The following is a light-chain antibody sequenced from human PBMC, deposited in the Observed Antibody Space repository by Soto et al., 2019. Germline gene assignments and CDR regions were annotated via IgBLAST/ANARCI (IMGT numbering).Light chain of an antibody. J-gene: IGKJ5*01. CDR3: QPYNNWTLT. V-gene: IGKV3-15*01. CDR1: QSVSSN. Sequence: IGITKSACTLSLSPGERATLSCRASQSVSSNLAWYQQKPGQAPRLLIYDTSTRATGVPTRFSGSRSGAEITLTINSLQSEDFAVYYCQPYNNWTLTFGGGTRLEI. CDR2: DTS.